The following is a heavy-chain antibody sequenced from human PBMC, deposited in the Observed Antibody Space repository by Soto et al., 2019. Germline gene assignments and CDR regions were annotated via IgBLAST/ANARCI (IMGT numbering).Heavy chain of an antibody. V-gene: IGHV4-30-4*01. Sequence: SETLSLTCTVSGGSISSGDYYWSWIRQPPGKGLEWIGYIYYSGSTYYNPSLKSRVTISVDTSKNQFSLKLSSVTAADTAVYYCARAQINCSGGSCYYFDYWGQGTLVTVSS. J-gene: IGHJ4*02. CDR2: IYYSGST. D-gene: IGHD2-15*01. CDR3: ARAQINCSGGSCYYFDY. CDR1: GGSISSGDYY.